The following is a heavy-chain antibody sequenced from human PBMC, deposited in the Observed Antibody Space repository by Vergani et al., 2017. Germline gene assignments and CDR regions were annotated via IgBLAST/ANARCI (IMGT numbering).Heavy chain of an antibody. CDR3: ASPPHSSWNYYYYGMDV. CDR2: IIPIFGTA. Sequence: QVQLVQSGAEVKKPGSSVKVSCKASGGTFSSYAISWVRQAPGRGLEWMGRIIPIFGTANYAQKFQGRVTITADESTSTAYMELSSLRSEDTAVYYCASPPHSSWNYYYYGMDVWGQGTTVTVSS. D-gene: IGHD6-13*01. J-gene: IGHJ6*02. CDR1: GGTFSSYA. V-gene: IGHV1-69*13.